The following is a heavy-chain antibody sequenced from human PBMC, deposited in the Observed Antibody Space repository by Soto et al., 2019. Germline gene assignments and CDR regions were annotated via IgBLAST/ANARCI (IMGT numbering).Heavy chain of an antibody. D-gene: IGHD5-12*01. Sequence: VQLAESGGGVVQPGGSLRLSCAASGFAFSTFEMHWVRQAPGKGLEWVAAISYDGNNKNYADSVRGRFIISRDNSNQTLDLHMNTLGTEDTAVYYCAREGRWLQNNFFDYWGQGTLVTVSS. CDR3: AREGRWLQNNFFDY. CDR2: ISYDGNNK. V-gene: IGHV3-30-3*01. CDR1: GFAFSTFE. J-gene: IGHJ4*02.